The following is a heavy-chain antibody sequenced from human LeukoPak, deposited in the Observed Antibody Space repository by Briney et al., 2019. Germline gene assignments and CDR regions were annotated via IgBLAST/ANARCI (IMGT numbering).Heavy chain of an antibody. CDR3: AKGHGDWGGNYLDH. V-gene: IGHV3-23*01. CDR2: ISASGSTI. CDR1: GFTFSSYA. J-gene: IGHJ4*02. Sequence: GGSLRLSCAASGFTFSSYAMSWVRQAPGKGLEWVSDISASGSTIHYADSVKGRFTVSRDNSKNTVFLEMISLRVEDTALYHCAKGHGDWGGNYLDHWGQGAQVTVSS. D-gene: IGHD4-17*01.